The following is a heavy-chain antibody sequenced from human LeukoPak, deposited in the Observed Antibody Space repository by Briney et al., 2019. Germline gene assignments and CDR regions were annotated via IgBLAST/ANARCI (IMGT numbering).Heavy chain of an antibody. Sequence: HPGGSLRLSCAASGFTVSSNYMSWVRQAPGKGLEWVSVIYSGGSIYYADSVKGRFTISRDNSKNTLYLQMNSLRAEDTAVYYCAREGSGSYHFGDYYGMDVWGQGTTVTVSS. CDR2: IYSGGSI. D-gene: IGHD1-26*01. CDR1: GFTVSSNY. V-gene: IGHV3-53*01. CDR3: AREGSGSYHFGDYYGMDV. J-gene: IGHJ6*02.